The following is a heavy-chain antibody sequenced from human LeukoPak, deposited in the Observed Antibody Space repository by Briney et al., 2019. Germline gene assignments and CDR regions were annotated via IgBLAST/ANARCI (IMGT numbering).Heavy chain of an antibody. V-gene: IGHV3-15*01. D-gene: IGHD3-22*01. CDR2: VKSKTDGGTT. J-gene: IGHJ4*02. CDR1: GVTFIKAW. Sequence: KTGGGLRISSAASGVTFIKAWMRGGRQAPRKGAGGGGRVKSKTDGGTTDYAAPVKGRFTISRDDSKNTLYLQMNSLKTEDTAVYYCTTDPRITMIVVVSNWSQGTLVTVSS. CDR3: TTDPRITMIVVVSN.